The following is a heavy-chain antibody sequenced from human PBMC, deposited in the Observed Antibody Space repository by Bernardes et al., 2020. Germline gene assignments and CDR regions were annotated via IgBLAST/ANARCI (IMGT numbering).Heavy chain of an antibody. CDR3: AILWDGYFGMDV. CDR2: IYYSGST. V-gene: IGHV4-59*01. J-gene: IGHJ6*04. D-gene: IGHD1-26*01. CDR1: GGSISSYY. Sequence: SETLSLTCTVSGGSISSYYWSWIRQPPGKGLEWIGYIYYSGSTNYNPSLKSRVTISVDTSKNQFSLKLSSVTAADTAVYYCAILWDGYFGMDVWGKGTTVTVSS.